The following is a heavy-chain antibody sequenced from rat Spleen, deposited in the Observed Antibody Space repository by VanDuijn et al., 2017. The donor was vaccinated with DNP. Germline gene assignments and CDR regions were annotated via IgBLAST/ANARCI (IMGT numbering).Heavy chain of an antibody. CDR2: INKDSSTI. V-gene: IGHV4-2*01. Sequence: EVKLVESGGGLVQPGRSLKLSCAPSGFNFNDYWMGWVRQAPGKGLEWIGEINKDSSTINYSPSLKDKFTISRDNAQNTLYLQMNKLGSEDTAIYYCARANSGDPFDNWGQGVMVTVSS. J-gene: IGHJ2*01. D-gene: IGHD1-1*01. CDR3: ARANSGDPFDN. CDR1: GFNFNDYW.